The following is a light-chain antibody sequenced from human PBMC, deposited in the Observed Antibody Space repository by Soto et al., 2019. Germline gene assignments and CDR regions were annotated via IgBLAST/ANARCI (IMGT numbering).Light chain of an antibody. V-gene: IGKV3-15*01. CDR3: QQYNNWLYT. J-gene: IGKJ2*01. Sequence: EIVMTQSPATLSVSPGERATLSCRASQSVRANLAWYQRKPGQAPRLLIYGASTRATGIPARFSGSGSGTEFTLTISSLQSEDFAVYYCQQYNNWLYTFGQGTKLEIK. CDR1: QSVRAN. CDR2: GAS.